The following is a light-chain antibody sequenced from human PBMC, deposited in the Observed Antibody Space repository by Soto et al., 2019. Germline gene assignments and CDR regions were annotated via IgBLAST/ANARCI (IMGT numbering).Light chain of an antibody. Sequence: DIQMTQSPSSLSASVGDRVTITCRASQSISSYLNWYQQKPWRAPKLLIYGASSLQSGVPSRFSGSGSGTDFTLTISSLQPEDFATYYCQQSYSTPRTFGQGTKVEIK. CDR3: QQSYSTPRT. CDR2: GAS. V-gene: IGKV1-39*01. CDR1: QSISSY. J-gene: IGKJ1*01.